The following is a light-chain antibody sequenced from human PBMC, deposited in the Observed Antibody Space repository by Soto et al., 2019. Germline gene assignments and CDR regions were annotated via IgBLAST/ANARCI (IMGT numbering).Light chain of an antibody. CDR2: GAS. CDR3: QQSYSTPIT. CDR1: QTIRQY. Sequence: DIQVTQSPSTLCASVGDRVTITCRASQTIRQYLNWYQQKPGKAPKILIYGASTLQSGVPSRFSGSGSGTEFTLTISSLQPDDFATYYCQQSYSTPITFGQGTRLEIK. V-gene: IGKV1-39*01. J-gene: IGKJ5*01.